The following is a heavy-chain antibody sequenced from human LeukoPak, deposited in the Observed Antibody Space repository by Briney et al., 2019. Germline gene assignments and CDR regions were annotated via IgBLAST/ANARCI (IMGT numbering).Heavy chain of an antibody. CDR2: ISSNGGST. V-gene: IGHV3-64*01. Sequence: GGSPRLSCAASGFTFSSYAMHWVRQAPGKGLEYVSAISSNGGSTYYANSVKGRFTISRDNSKNTLYLQMGSLRAEDMAVYYCARDGNYDFWSGYLGSYYYYMDVWGKGTTVTVSS. CDR3: ARDGNYDFWSGYLGSYYYYMDV. J-gene: IGHJ6*03. D-gene: IGHD3-3*01. CDR1: GFTFSSYA.